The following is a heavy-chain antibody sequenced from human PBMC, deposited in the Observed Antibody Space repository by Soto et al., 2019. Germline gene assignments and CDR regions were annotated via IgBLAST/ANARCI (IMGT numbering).Heavy chain of an antibody. V-gene: IGHV4-30-4*08. Sequence: SETLSLTCTISGGSISVSGYYWSWIRQPPGKGLEWIGYIHYSGSTYYNPPLRSRVTISIDTSKNHFFLNLSSVTAADTAVYYCARIGLTTALLWGQGTLVTVSS. D-gene: IGHD4-17*01. CDR2: IHYSGST. CDR3: ARIGLTTALL. CDR1: GGSISVSGYY. J-gene: IGHJ4*02.